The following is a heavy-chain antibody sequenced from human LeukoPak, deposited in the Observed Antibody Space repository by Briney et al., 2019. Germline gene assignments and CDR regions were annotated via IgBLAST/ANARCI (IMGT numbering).Heavy chain of an antibody. CDR1: GFTVSSNH. J-gene: IGHJ3*01. CDR3: TRDWYHAFDF. V-gene: IGHV3-15*01. Sequence: GGSLRLSCAVSGFTVSSNHMSWVRQAPGKGLEWVGRIKKRSDGGTTDYAAPVKDRFIISRDDSQDTLYLQMNTLKTEDTAVYYCTRDWYHAFDFWGQGTVVTVSS. D-gene: IGHD3-9*01. CDR2: IKKRSDGGTT.